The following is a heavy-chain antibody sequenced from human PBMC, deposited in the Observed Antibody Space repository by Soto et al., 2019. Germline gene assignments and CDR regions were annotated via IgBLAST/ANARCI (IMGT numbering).Heavy chain of an antibody. CDR2: INQDGSEK. CDR3: RDGHYSDR. Sequence: EVHLVESGGGLVQPGGSLRLSCVAAEWTFSNFWMSWVRQAPGKGLEWLANINQDGSEKHYVDSVKGRFTISRDNSRKSLFLEMNSLSVEDTAVYYCRDGHYSDRWGQGTLVTVSS. V-gene: IGHV3-7*01. CDR1: EWTFSNFW. J-gene: IGHJ4*02.